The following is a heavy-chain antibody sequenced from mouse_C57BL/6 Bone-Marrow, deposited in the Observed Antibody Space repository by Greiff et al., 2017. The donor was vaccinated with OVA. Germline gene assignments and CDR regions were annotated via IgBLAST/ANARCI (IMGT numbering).Heavy chain of an antibody. CDR3: VRAYDYDFAY. J-gene: IGHJ3*01. CDR1: GFSFNTYA. CDR2: IRSKSNNYAT. V-gene: IGHV10-1*01. Sequence: VQLKESGGGLVQPKGSLKLSCAASGFSFNTYAMNWVRQAPGKGLEWVARIRSKSNNYATYYADSVKDRFTISRDDSESMLYLQMNNLKTEDTAMYYCVRAYDYDFAYWGQGTLVTVSA. D-gene: IGHD2-4*01.